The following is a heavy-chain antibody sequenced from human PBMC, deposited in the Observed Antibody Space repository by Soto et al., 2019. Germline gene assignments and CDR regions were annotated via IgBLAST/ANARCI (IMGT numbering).Heavy chain of an antibody. CDR3: ARDMVTTRGMDV. J-gene: IGHJ6*02. Sequence: ASVKVSCKASGGTFSSYAISWVRQAPGQGLEWMGGIIPIFGTANYAQKFQGRVTITADESTSTAYMELSSLRSEDTAVYYCARDMVTTRGMDVWGQGTTVTVSS. D-gene: IGHD4-4*01. V-gene: IGHV1-69*13. CDR1: GGTFSSYA. CDR2: IIPIFGTA.